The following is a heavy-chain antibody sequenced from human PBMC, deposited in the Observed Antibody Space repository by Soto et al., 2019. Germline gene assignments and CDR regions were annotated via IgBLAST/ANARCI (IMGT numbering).Heavy chain of an antibody. D-gene: IGHD5-18*01. Sequence: PGGSLRLSCAASGFTFSSYGMHWVRQAPGKGLEWVAVISYDGSNKYYADSVKGRFTISRDNSKNTLYLQMNSLRAEDTAVYYCAKDGIIDTAMVYYYGMDVWGQGTTVTVS. J-gene: IGHJ6*02. V-gene: IGHV3-30*18. CDR1: GFTFSSYG. CDR2: ISYDGSNK. CDR3: AKDGIIDTAMVYYYGMDV.